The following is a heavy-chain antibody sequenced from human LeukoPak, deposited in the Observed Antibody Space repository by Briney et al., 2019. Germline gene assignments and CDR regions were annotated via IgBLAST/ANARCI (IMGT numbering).Heavy chain of an antibody. V-gene: IGHV4-59*08. CDR2: IFYSGNT. J-gene: IGHJ4*02. CDR3: ARQSNDYSDYTFEC. D-gene: IGHD4-11*01. CDR1: GGSISGYY. Sequence: PSETLSLTCTVSGGSISGYYWSWIRQAPGKELEWIGYIFYSGNTRYNPSLKSRVTISIDTPKNQFSLKLSSVTAADSAVYYCARQSNDYSDYTFECWGQGTLVTVSS.